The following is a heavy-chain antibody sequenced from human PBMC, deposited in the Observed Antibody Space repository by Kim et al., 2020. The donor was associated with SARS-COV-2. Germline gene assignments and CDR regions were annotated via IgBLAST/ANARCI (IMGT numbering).Heavy chain of an antibody. Sequence: GGSLRLSCAASGFTFSSYAMHWVRQAPGKGLEWVAVISYDGSNKYYADSVKGRFTISRDNSRNTLYLQMNSLRAEDTAVYYCAKDNASKYQLLFHYYYYGMDVWGQGTTVTVSS. J-gene: IGHJ6*02. CDR3: AKDNASKYQLLFHYYYYGMDV. D-gene: IGHD2-2*01. CDR1: GFTFSSYA. V-gene: IGHV3-30-3*01. CDR2: ISYDGSNK.